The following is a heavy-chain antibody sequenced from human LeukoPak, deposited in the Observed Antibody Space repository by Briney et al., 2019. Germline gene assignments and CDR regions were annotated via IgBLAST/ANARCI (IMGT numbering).Heavy chain of an antibody. J-gene: IGHJ4*02. CDR2: IYTSGST. CDR1: GGSISSYY. D-gene: IGHD3-3*01. CDR3: ARGSGDFGVVIPFDY. Sequence: PSETLSLTCTVSGGSISSYYWSWIRQPAGKGLEWIGRIYTSGSTNYNPSLKSRVTMSVDTSKNQSSLKLSSVTAADTAVYYCARGSGDFGVVIPFDYWGQGTLVTVSS. V-gene: IGHV4-4*07.